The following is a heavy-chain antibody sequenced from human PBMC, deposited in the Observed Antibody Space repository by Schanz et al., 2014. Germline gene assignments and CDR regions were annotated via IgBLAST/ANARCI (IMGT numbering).Heavy chain of an antibody. CDR2: ITWNSFYI. J-gene: IGHJ4*02. V-gene: IGHV3-9*01. Sequence: EVQLVESGGGVVQPGRSLRLSCAASGFIFDNYAMHWVRQAPGKDPEWVAGITWNSFYIGYVDSVKGRFTISRDNAKNSLYLQMNSLRAEDTAVYYCERFQSPHQPFDYWGQGTLVTVSS. CDR3: ERFQSPHQPFDY. D-gene: IGHD2-2*01. CDR1: GFIFDNYA.